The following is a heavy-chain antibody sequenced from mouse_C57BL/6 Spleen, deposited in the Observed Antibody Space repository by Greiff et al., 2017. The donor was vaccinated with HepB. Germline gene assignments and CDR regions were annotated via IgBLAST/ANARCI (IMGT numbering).Heavy chain of an antibody. J-gene: IGHJ4*01. D-gene: IGHD1-1*01. Sequence: QVQLQQPGAELVKPGASVKMSCKASGYTFTSYWITWVKQRPGQGLEWIGDIYPGSGSTNYNEKFKSKATLTVDTSSSTAYMQLSSLTSEDSAVYYCARSKGSEYYGSSQYYYAMDYWGQGTSVTVSS. CDR3: ARSKGSEYYGSSQYYYAMDY. CDR1: GYTFTSYW. V-gene: IGHV1-55*01. CDR2: IYPGSGST.